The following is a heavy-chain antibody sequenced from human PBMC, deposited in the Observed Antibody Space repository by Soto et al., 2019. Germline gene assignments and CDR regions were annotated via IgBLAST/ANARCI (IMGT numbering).Heavy chain of an antibody. CDR1: GGTFSSYA. CDR2: IIPIFGTA. V-gene: IGHV1-69*01. D-gene: IGHD2-2*01. CDR3: ARDRRGRVVPAALYYYGMDV. J-gene: IGHJ6*02. Sequence: QVQLVQSGAEVKKPGSSVKVSCKASGGTFSSYAISWVRQAPGQGLEWMGGIIPIFGTANYAQKFQGRVTITADESTSTASRELSSLRSEDTAVYYCARDRRGRVVPAALYYYGMDVWGQGTTVTVSS.